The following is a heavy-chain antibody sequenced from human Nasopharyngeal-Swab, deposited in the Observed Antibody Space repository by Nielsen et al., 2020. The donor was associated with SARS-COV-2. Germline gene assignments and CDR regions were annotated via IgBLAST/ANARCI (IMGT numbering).Heavy chain of an antibody. CDR1: GFIFNDHY. V-gene: IGHV3-23*01. J-gene: IGHJ3*02. CDR2: ISGDGDRV. Sequence: GESLKISCAASGFIFNDHYIDWVRQAPGKGLEWVSYISGDGDRVFYADSVKGRFTISRDNSASTMYLQMNSLRADDTAVYYCAKDVSLIRGYDAFDIWGQGTMVTVSS. D-gene: IGHD3-10*01. CDR3: AKDVSLIRGYDAFDI.